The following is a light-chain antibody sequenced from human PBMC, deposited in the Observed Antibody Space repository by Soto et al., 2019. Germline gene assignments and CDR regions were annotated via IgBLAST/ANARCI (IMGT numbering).Light chain of an antibody. V-gene: IGKV1-33*01. CDR1: QDISNY. CDR2: DAS. Sequence: DIQMTQSPSSLSASVGDRVTITCQASQDISNYLNWYQQKPGKAPKLLIYDASNLETEVPSRFRGSGPGTDFTFTISSLQPEEIAKYYCEQYDNLFTFGPGTKVDIK. J-gene: IGKJ3*01. CDR3: EQYDNLFT.